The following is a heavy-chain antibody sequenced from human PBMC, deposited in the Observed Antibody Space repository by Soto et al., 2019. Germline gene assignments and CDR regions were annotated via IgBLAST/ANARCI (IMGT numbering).Heavy chain of an antibody. V-gene: IGHV1-69*01. J-gene: IGHJ5*02. CDR2: IIPIFGTA. D-gene: IGHD3-3*01. CDR3: ARDVTIFGVVEANWFDP. Sequence: QVQLVQSGAEVQKPGSSVKVSCKASGGTFSSYAISWVRQAPGQGLEWMGGIIPIFGTANYAQKFQGRVTITADEVTSTAYMELSSLRSEDTAVYYCARDVTIFGVVEANWFDPWGQGTLVTVSS. CDR1: GGTFSSYA.